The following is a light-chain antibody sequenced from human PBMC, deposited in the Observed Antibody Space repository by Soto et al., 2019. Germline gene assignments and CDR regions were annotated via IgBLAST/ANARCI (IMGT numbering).Light chain of an antibody. J-gene: IGLJ2*01. V-gene: IGLV2-11*01. CDR2: DVI. CDR3: FSYAGYYTLL. CDR1: SSDVGYYNY. Sequence: QSALTQPRSVSGSPGQSVTISCTGTSSDVGYYNYVSWYQQHPGTAPKLMIYDVIKRPSGVPDRFSGSKSGNTASLTISGLQAEDEADYYCFSYAGYYTLLFGGGTKVTVL.